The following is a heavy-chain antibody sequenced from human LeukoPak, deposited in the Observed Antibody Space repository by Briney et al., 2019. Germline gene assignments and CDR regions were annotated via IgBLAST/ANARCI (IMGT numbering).Heavy chain of an antibody. D-gene: IGHD6-19*01. J-gene: IGHJ4*02. CDR2: ISSSSSYI. Sequence: GGSLRLSCAASGFTVSSNYMSWVRQAPGKGLEWVSSISSSSSYIYYADSVKGRFTISRDNAENSLYLQMNSLRAEDTAVYYCARVLRSGWYFWGQGTLVTVSS. CDR1: GFTVSSNY. V-gene: IGHV3-21*01. CDR3: ARVLRSGWYF.